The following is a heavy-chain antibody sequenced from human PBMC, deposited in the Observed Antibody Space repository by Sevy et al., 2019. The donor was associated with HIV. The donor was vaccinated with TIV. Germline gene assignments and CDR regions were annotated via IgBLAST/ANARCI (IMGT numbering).Heavy chain of an antibody. J-gene: IGHJ4*02. CDR2: IYYSGST. CDR3: ARLYCGGDCYSHYFDY. CDR1: GGSISSSSYY. D-gene: IGHD2-21*01. Sequence: SETLSLTCTVSGGSISSSSYYWGWIRQPPGKGLEWIGSIYYSGSTYYNPSLKSRVTISGDTSKNQFSLKLSSVTAADTAVYYCARLYCGGDCYSHYFDYWGQGTLVTVSS. V-gene: IGHV4-39*01.